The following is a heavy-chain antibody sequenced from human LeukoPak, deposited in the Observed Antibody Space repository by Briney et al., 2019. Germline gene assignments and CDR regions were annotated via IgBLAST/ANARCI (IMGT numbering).Heavy chain of an antibody. CDR3: AKFPAAAGIPFDY. J-gene: IGHJ4*02. Sequence: GGSLRLSCAASGFTFSSYEMNWVRQAPGKGLEWVSAISGSGGSTYYADSVKGRFTISRDNSKNTLYLQMNSLRAEDTAVYYCAKFPAAAGIPFDYWGQGTLVTVSS. D-gene: IGHD6-13*01. V-gene: IGHV3-23*01. CDR2: ISGSGGST. CDR1: GFTFSSYE.